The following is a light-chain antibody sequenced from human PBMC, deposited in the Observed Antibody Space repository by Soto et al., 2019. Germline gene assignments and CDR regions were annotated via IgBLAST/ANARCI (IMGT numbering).Light chain of an antibody. Sequence: QSALTQPASVSGSPGQSITISCTGTSSDVGSYKFVSWYQQHPVKAPKLMIYEGSKRPSGVSNRFSGSTSGNTASLTISGLQAEDEADYYCCSYAGSSTLVFGGGTKLTVL. V-gene: IGLV2-23*01. J-gene: IGLJ2*01. CDR2: EGS. CDR3: CSYAGSSTLV. CDR1: SSDVGSYKF.